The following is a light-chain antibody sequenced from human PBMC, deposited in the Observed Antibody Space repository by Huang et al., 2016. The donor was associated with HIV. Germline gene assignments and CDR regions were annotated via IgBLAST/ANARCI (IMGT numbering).Light chain of an antibody. V-gene: IGKV3-15*01. CDR1: QSLSSD. J-gene: IGKJ2*01. CDR3: HQHNDWPYT. Sequence: EIVMTQSLATLSVSPGERATLSCRASQSLSSDLVWYQQKPGRAPRLLIYGASSRATGIPARFGGSGSGTDFTRTISSLQSEDFAVYYCHQHNDWPYTFGQGTKLEIK. CDR2: GAS.